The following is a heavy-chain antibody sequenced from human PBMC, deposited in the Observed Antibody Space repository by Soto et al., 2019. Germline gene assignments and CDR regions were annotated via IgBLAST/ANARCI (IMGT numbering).Heavy chain of an antibody. V-gene: IGHV1-2*02. CDR1: GYTFIGYY. CDR3: ARDKAKRQNYYYGMDV. Sequence: ASVKVSCKASGYTFIGYYMHWVRQAPGQGLEWMGWINPNSGGTNYAQKFQGRVTMTRDTSISTAYMELSRLRSDDTAVYYCARDKAKRQNYYYGMDVWGQGTTVTVSS. CDR2: INPNSGGT. J-gene: IGHJ6*02.